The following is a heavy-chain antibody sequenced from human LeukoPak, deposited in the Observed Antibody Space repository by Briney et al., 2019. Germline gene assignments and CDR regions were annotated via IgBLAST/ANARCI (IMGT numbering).Heavy chain of an antibody. D-gene: IGHD3-22*01. CDR3: ARGYYDSSGSLIDY. J-gene: IGHJ4*02. CDR2: ISYDGSNK. V-gene: IGHV3-30*01. CDR1: GFTFSSYA. Sequence: GGSLRLSCAASGFTFSSYAMHWVRQAPGKGREWVAVISYDGSNKYYADFVKGRFTISRDNSKNTLYLQMNSLRAEDTAVYYCARGYYDSSGSLIDYWGQGTLVTVSS.